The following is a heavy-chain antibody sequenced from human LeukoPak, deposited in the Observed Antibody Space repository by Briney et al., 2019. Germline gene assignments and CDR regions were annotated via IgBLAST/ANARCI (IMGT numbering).Heavy chain of an antibody. Sequence: GGSLRLSCAASGFTFSSYEMNWVRQAPGKGLGWVSYISSSGSTIYCADSVKGRFTISRDNAKNSLYLQMNSLRAEDTAVYYCAELGITMIGGVWGKGTTVTISS. CDR3: AELGITMIGGV. D-gene: IGHD3-10*02. CDR2: ISSSGSTI. CDR1: GFTFSSYE. V-gene: IGHV3-48*03. J-gene: IGHJ6*04.